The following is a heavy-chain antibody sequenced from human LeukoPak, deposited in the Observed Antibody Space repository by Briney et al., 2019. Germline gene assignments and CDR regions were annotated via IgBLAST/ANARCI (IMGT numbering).Heavy chain of an antibody. Sequence: GGSLRLSCAASGFVFRNYFMSWVRQAPGKGLEWISGISGSGASTYYADSVKGRFTISRDDSRNTLCLQMNSLRGDDTAVYYCAKDVGKWESLHFFDYWGQGTLVTVSS. J-gene: IGHJ4*02. V-gene: IGHV3-23*01. CDR2: ISGSGAST. CDR3: AKDVGKWESLHFFDY. D-gene: IGHD1-26*01. CDR1: GFVFRNYF.